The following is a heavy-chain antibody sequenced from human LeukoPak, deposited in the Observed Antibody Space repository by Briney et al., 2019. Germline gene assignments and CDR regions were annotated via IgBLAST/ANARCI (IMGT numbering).Heavy chain of an antibody. Sequence: SQTLSLTCTVSGGSISSGSYYWSWIRQPAGKGLEWIGRIYTSGSTNYNPSLKSRVTISVDTSKNQFSLKLSSVTAADTAVYHCARCSGWYVDNWFDPWGQGTLVTVSS. V-gene: IGHV4-61*02. CDR2: IYTSGST. D-gene: IGHD6-19*01. J-gene: IGHJ5*02. CDR1: GGSISSGSYY. CDR3: ARCSGWYVDNWFDP.